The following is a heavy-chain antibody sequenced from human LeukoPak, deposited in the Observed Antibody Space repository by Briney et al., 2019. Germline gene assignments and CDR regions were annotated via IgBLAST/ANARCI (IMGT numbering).Heavy chain of an antibody. D-gene: IGHD1-26*01. CDR1: GFTFSSYE. CDR2: ISSSGSTI. Sequence: GGSLRLSXAASGFTFSSYEMNWVRQAPGKGLEWVSYISSSGSTIYYADSVKGRFTISRDNAKNSLYLQMNSLRAEDTAVYYYARILVGATSSAWGQGTLVTVSS. CDR3: ARILVGATSSA. J-gene: IGHJ5*02. V-gene: IGHV3-48*03.